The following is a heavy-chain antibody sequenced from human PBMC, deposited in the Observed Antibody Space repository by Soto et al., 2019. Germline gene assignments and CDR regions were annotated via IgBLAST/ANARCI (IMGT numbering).Heavy chain of an antibody. V-gene: IGHV3-23*01. Sequence: EVQLLESGGGLVQPGGSLRLSCAASGFTFSNYAMSWVRQAPGKGLEWVSAISGSDDRTWYAGSVKGRFTISRDNSKNTLDLQMNNLRAEDTAVYYCAKEGYNYGYGDYWGQGTLVTVSS. CDR1: GFTFSNYA. CDR3: AKEGYNYGYGDY. D-gene: IGHD5-18*01. J-gene: IGHJ4*02. CDR2: ISGSDDRT.